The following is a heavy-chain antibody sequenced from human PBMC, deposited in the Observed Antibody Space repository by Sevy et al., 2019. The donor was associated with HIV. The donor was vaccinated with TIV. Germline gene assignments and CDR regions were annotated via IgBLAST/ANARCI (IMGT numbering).Heavy chain of an antibody. Sequence: GGSLRLSCAASGFTFSSYAMHWVRQAPGKGLEWVAVISYDGSNKYYADSVKGRFTISRDNSKNTLYLQMNSLRAEDTAVYYCARECEAWGIYGYWGQGTLVTVS. CDR3: ARECEAWGIYGY. V-gene: IGHV3-30*04. D-gene: IGHD3-16*01. CDR1: GFTFSSYA. J-gene: IGHJ4*02. CDR2: ISYDGSNK.